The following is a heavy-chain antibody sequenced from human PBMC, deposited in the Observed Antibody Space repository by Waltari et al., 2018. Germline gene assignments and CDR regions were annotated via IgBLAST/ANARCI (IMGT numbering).Heavy chain of an antibody. CDR1: GGTFSSYT. D-gene: IGHD2-21*02. V-gene: IGHV1-69*08. Sequence: QVQLVQSGAEVKKPGSSVKVSCKASGGTFSSYTISWVRQAPGQGLEWMGRSIPIPGIANYAQKFQGRVTITADKSTSTAYMELNSLRVDDTALYYCAKESHICGRDCYALSDSWGQGILVTVSS. CDR2: SIPIPGIA. J-gene: IGHJ4*02. CDR3: AKESHICGRDCYALSDS.